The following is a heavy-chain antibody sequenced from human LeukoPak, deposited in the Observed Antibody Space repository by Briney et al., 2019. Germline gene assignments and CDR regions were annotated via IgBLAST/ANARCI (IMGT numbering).Heavy chain of an antibody. D-gene: IGHD2-15*01. CDR3: ARGYCSGGSCYAGPDEGVCY. CDR1: GFTFSSYS. V-gene: IGHV3-21*01. CDR2: ISSSSSYI. Sequence: PGGSLRLSCAASGFTFSSYSMNWVRQAPGKGLEWVSSISSSSSYIYYADSVKGRFTISRDNAKNSLYLQMNSLRAEDTAVYYCARGYCSGGSCYAGPDEGVCYWGQGTLVTVSS. J-gene: IGHJ4*02.